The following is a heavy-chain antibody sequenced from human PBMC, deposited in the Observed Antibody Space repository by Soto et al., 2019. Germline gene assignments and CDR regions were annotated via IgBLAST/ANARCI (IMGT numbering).Heavy chain of an antibody. CDR2: IYYSGST. D-gene: IGHD7-27*01. V-gene: IGHV4-39*07. CDR3: ARGWGGYFQH. J-gene: IGHJ1*01. CDR1: GGSISSYY. Sequence: PSETLSLTCTVSGGSISSYYWSWIRQPPGKGLEWIGSIYYSGSTYYNPSLKSRVTISVDTSKSQFSLKLSSVTAADTAVYYCARGWGGYFQHWGQGTLVTVDS.